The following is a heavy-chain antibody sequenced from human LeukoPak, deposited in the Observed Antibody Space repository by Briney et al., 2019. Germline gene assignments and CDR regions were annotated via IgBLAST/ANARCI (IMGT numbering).Heavy chain of an antibody. CDR1: GFTFSTYA. Sequence: GGSLRLSCAASGFTFSTYAMTWVRRAPGRGLEWVSTITADGRTYYGDSVKARFTISRDNSKTTLSLQMNSLRAEDTAIYYCAREGRDCDYWGQGTLVTVSS. D-gene: IGHD5-24*01. J-gene: IGHJ4*02. CDR2: ITADGRT. CDR3: AREGRDCDY. V-gene: IGHV3-23*01.